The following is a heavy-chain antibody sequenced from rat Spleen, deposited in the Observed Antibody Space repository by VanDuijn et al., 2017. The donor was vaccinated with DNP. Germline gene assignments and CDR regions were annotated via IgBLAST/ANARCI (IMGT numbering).Heavy chain of an antibody. Sequence: EVQLVETGGGLVQPGRSLKLSCVASGFTFSIYWLTWFRQVPGMGLEWVASITGRGGNTYYPDSVKGRFTISRDNAKNTLYLQMNSLRSEDTATYYCAIYFYSGYNWFAYWGQGTLVTVSS. D-gene: IGHD1-1*01. CDR3: AIYFYSGYNWFAY. CDR1: GFTFSIYW. J-gene: IGHJ3*01. V-gene: IGHV5-31*01. CDR2: ITGRGGNT.